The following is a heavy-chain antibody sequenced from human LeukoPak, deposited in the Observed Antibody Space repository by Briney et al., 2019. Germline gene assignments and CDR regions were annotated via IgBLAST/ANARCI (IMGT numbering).Heavy chain of an antibody. CDR3: AHYDFWSGYKN. D-gene: IGHD3-3*01. CDR1: GFTFSSYW. J-gene: IGHJ4*02. Sequence: GGSLRLSCAASGFTFSSYWMHWVRQAPGKGLVWVSRINSDGSSTSYADSVKGRFTISRDNAENTLYLQMNSLRAEDTAVYYCAHYDFWSGYKNWGQGTLVTVSS. CDR2: INSDGSST. V-gene: IGHV3-74*01.